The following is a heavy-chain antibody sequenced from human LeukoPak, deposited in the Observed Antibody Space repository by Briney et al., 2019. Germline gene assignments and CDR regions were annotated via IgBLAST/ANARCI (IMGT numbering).Heavy chain of an antibody. Sequence: PGGSLRLSCAASGFTVSSNYMSWVRQAPGKGLEWVSVIYSGDSTYYADSVKGRFTISRDNSKNTLYLQMNSLRAEDTAVYYCARGFDYYDSIGEYYFDYWGQGTLVTVSS. D-gene: IGHD3-22*01. J-gene: IGHJ4*02. V-gene: IGHV3-66*01. CDR1: GFTVSSNY. CDR3: ARGFDYYDSIGEYYFDY. CDR2: IYSGDST.